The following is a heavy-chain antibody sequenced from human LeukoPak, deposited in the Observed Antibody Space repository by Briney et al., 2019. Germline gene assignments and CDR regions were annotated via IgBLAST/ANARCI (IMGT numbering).Heavy chain of an antibody. J-gene: IGHJ3*02. CDR2: IYYTGST. V-gene: IGHV4-39*02. CDR1: GGSISTSTYC. Sequence: SETLSLTCTVSGGSISTSTYCWGWIRQPPGKGLEWIGTIYYTGSTYYNPSLKSRVTVSIDTSKNQFSLKLSSVTAADTAVYYCAREVPYYDFWSGYLRPDAFDIWGQGTMVTVSS. D-gene: IGHD3-3*01. CDR3: AREVPYYDFWSGYLRPDAFDI.